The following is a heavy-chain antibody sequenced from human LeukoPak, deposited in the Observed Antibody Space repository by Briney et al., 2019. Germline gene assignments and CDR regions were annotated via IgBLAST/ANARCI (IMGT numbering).Heavy chain of an antibody. J-gene: IGHJ6*04. CDR2: IIPIFGTA. Sequence: SVKVSCKASGGTCSSYSIIWVRQAPGQGLEWLGGIIPIFGTANYAQKFQGRVTITADKSTSTAYMELSSLRSEDTAVYYCAANNAVVSGWYGGGGGYYYGMDVWGKGTTVTVSS. CDR1: GGTCSSYS. CDR3: AANNAVVSGWYGGGGGYYYGMDV. V-gene: IGHV1-69*06. D-gene: IGHD6-19*01.